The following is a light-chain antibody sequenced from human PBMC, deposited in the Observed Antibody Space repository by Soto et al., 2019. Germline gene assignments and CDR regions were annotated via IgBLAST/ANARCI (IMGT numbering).Light chain of an antibody. Sequence: DIQMTQSPSTLSASVGNRATLTCRASQSISSWLAWYQQKPGKAPKLLIYSASSLESGVPSRFSGSGSGTEFTLTISSLEPEDFAVYYCQQRQYWPPITFGQGTRLEIK. V-gene: IGKV1-5*03. CDR3: QQRQYWPPIT. J-gene: IGKJ5*01. CDR1: QSISSW. CDR2: SAS.